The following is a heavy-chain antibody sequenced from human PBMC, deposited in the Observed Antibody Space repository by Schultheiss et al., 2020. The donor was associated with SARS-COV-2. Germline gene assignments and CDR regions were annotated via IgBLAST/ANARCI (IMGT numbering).Heavy chain of an antibody. J-gene: IGHJ4*02. Sequence: ASVKVSCKASGYTFTGYYIHWVRQAPGQGLEWMGWINPNSGGTNYAQKFQGRVTMTRDTSISTAYMELSRLRSEDTAVYYCARHGQWLASTRAFDYWGQGTLVTVSS. CDR1: GYTFTGYY. CDR2: INPNSGGT. V-gene: IGHV1-2*02. D-gene: IGHD6-19*01. CDR3: ARHGQWLASTRAFDY.